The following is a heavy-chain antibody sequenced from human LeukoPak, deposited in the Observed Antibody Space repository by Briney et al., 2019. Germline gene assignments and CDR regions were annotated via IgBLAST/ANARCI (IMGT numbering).Heavy chain of an antibody. Sequence: GGSLRLSCAASGFTFNNYGMSWVRQAPGKGLEWVSVIYSGGSTYYADSVKGRFTISRDNSKNTLYLQMNSLRAEDTAVYYCATSDRGYTSVDYWGQGTLVTVSS. CDR2: IYSGGST. CDR3: ATSDRGYTSVDY. J-gene: IGHJ4*02. D-gene: IGHD3-16*02. CDR1: GFTFNNYG. V-gene: IGHV3-53*01.